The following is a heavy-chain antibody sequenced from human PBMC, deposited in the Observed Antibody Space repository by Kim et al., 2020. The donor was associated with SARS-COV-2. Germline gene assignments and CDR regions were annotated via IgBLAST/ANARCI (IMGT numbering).Heavy chain of an antibody. CDR3: ARAPYYYGSGTIDY. J-gene: IGHJ4*02. Sequence: QKFQGRVTITRDTSASTAYMELSSLRSEDTAVYYCARAPYYYGSGTIDYWGQGTLVTVSS. V-gene: IGHV1-3*01. D-gene: IGHD3-10*01.